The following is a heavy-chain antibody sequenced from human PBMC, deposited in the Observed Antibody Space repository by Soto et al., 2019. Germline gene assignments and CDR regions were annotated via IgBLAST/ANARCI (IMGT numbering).Heavy chain of an antibody. D-gene: IGHD3-10*01. J-gene: IGHJ4*02. CDR2: MSFDGYDK. CDR3: ARDLEKVVRGIDY. Sequence: QVQLVESGGGVVQPGRSLRLSCAASGFTFSSYAMHWVRQAPGKGLEWVAAMSFDGYDKYYADSVKGRFTISRDNSMDTLYLHMTSLRAADTAVYYCARDLEKVVRGIDYWGQGTLVTVSS. CDR1: GFTFSSYA. V-gene: IGHV3-30-3*01.